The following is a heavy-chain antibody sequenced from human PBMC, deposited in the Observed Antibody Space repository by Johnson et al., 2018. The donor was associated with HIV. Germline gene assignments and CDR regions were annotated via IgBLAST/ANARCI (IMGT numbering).Heavy chain of an antibody. CDR3: TKGEWDSRGYYTRVGAFDI. Sequence: VQLVESGGGLVQPGGSLRLSCGASGFTFSDHWMQWVRQVPGKGLVWVSRINGDGTGSTYADSVKGRFPISRDNAKNSLYLQMTSLRAEDTAVYYCTKGEWDSRGYYTRVGAFDIWGQGTMVTVSS. V-gene: IGHV3-74*01. CDR1: GFTFSDHW. CDR2: INGDGTGS. D-gene: IGHD3-22*01. J-gene: IGHJ3*02.